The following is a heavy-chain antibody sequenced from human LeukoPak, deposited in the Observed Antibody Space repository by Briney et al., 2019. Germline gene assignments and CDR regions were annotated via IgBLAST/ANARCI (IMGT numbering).Heavy chain of an antibody. CDR1: DGSINSNNYY. J-gene: IGHJ3*02. V-gene: IGHV4-39*01. CDR2: IYYSGST. Sequence: SETLSLTCTVSDGSINSNNYYWGWIRQPPGKGLEWIGSIYYSGSTHYNPSLESRVTISVETPKNQFSLKLTSVTAADTSVYYCARHLHGFDIWGQGTRVTVSS. CDR3: ARHLHGFDI.